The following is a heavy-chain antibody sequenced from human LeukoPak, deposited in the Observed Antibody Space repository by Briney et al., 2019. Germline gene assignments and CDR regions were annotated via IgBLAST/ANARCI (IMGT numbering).Heavy chain of an antibody. J-gene: IGHJ4*02. D-gene: IGHD1-14*01. CDR2: TSGSGGST. CDR3: AKDRPHPSAEPTNFDY. Sequence: PGRSLRLSCAASGFTFSSYAMSWVRQAPGKGLEWVSATSGSGGSTYYADSVKGRSTISRDNSKNTLYLQMNSLRAEDTAVYYCAKDRPHPSAEPTNFDYWGQGTQVTVSS. CDR1: GFTFSSYA. V-gene: IGHV3-23*01.